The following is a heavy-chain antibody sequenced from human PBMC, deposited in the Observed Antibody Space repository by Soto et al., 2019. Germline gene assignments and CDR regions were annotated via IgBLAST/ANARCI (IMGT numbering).Heavy chain of an antibody. CDR2: IYYSGST. D-gene: IGHD6-13*01. V-gene: IGHV4-39*01. CDR1: GGSISSSSYY. CDR3: ASSIVAAGPLFFDY. J-gene: IGHJ4*02. Sequence: QLQLQESGPGLVKPSETLSLTCTVSGGSISSSSYYWGWIRQPPGKGLEWFGSIYYSGSTYYNPTLKSRVTISVDTSKTQFSLKLSSLTAADTAVYYCASSIVAAGPLFFDYWGQGTLVTVSS.